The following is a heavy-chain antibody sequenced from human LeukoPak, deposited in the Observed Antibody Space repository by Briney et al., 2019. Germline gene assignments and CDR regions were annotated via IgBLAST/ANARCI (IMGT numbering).Heavy chain of an antibody. J-gene: IGHJ4*02. Sequence: SETLSLTCAVSGGSISSGGYSWSWIRQPPGKGLEWIVYIYHRGSTYYNPSLKSRITRSVDRSKNQFSLKLSSVTAADTAVYYCARVLRRYYFDYWGQGTLVTVSS. D-gene: IGHD1-26*01. CDR1: GGSISSGGYS. CDR2: IYHRGST. CDR3: ARVLRRYYFDY. V-gene: IGHV4-30-2*01.